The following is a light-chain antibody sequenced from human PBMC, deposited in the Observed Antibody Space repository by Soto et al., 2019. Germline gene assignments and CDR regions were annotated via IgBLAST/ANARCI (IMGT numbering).Light chain of an antibody. V-gene: IGKV3-20*01. J-gene: IGKJ1*01. CDR1: QSVSSNH. CDR3: QQYNKWPQT. Sequence: DIVLTQSPGTLSLSPGERATLSCRASQSVSSNHLAWYQQKPGQAPRLLIYGGSSRATGIPVRFSGSGSETDFTLTITRLEPEDFAVYYCQQYNKWPQTFGQGTKVDIK. CDR2: GGS.